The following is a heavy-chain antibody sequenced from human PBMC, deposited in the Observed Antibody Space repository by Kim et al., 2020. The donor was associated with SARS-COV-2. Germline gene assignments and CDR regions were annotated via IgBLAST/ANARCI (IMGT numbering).Heavy chain of an antibody. D-gene: IGHD4-17*01. J-gene: IGHJ4*02. V-gene: IGHV3-23*01. Sequence: VKCRITIPRDNSKNMRYLKMNSLRADDTAVYYCAKDERFHDYGDHFDYWGQGTLVTVSS. CDR3: AKDERFHDYGDHFDY.